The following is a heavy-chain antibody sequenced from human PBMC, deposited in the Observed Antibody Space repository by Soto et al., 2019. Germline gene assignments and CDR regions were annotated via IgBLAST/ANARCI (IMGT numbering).Heavy chain of an antibody. D-gene: IGHD2-2*01. J-gene: IGHJ6*02. CDR3: ARHNCSSTSCYGYGMDV. Sequence: GESLKISCKGSGYSFTSYWISWVGQMPGKGLEWMGRIDPSDSYTNYSPSFQGHVTISADKSISPAYLQWSSLKASDTAMYYCARHNCSSTSCYGYGMDVWGQGTTVTVSS. CDR1: GYSFTSYW. V-gene: IGHV5-10-1*01. CDR2: IDPSDSYT.